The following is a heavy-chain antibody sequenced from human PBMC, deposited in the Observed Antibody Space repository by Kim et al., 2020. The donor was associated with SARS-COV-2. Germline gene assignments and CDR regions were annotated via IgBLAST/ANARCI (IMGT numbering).Heavy chain of an antibody. Sequence: GGSLRLSCAASGFIFNNYAMHWVRQRPDKGLEWVSSISWNNDVIGYADSVKGRFTISRDNARSSLFLQMRSLRPEDTAFYFCAKDRALIRQGLSTRYFDLTRDFWGQGIPVSVPS. CDR2: ISWNNDVI. D-gene: IGHD3-9*01. CDR1: GFIFNNYA. J-gene: IGHJ4*02. V-gene: IGHV3-9*01. CDR3: AKDRALIRQGLSTRYFDLTRDF.